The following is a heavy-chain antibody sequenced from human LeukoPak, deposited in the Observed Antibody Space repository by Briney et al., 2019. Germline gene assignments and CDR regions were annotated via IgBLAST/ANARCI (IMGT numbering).Heavy chain of an antibody. CDR3: ARGPYDYVWGSYRRDYFDY. CDR2: ISSSAAII. Sequence: GGSLRLSCAASGFTFSDYYMSWIRQAPGKGLEWVSYISSSAAIIYYADSVKGRFTISRDNAKKSLYLRMNSLRAEDTAVYYCARGPYDYVWGSYRRDYFDYWGQGTLVTVSS. D-gene: IGHD3-16*02. V-gene: IGHV3-11*04. J-gene: IGHJ4*02. CDR1: GFTFSDYY.